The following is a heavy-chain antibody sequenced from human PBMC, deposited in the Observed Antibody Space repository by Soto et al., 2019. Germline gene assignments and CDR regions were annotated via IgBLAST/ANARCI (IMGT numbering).Heavy chain of an antibody. V-gene: IGHV4-59*02. CDR1: GDSVTSHY. CDR3: VTSYGNAWYIY. Sequence: PSETLSLTCSFSGDSVTSHYLTWIRQSPEKGLEWIGYMHYTGFSHYNPSLKSRLTISVDRSKNQFTLQLTSVTVEDTAVYYCVTSYGNAWYIYWGQGTQVTVSS. CDR2: MHYTGFS. J-gene: IGHJ4*02. D-gene: IGHD6-13*01.